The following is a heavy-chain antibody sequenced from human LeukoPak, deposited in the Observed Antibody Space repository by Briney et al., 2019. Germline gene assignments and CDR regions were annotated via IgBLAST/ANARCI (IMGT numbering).Heavy chain of an antibody. CDR1: GFTFSSYG. CDR3: AKENTKTPFRSGEATVTKGYFDY. J-gene: IGHJ4*02. CDR2: IRYDGGNK. D-gene: IGHD4-17*01. Sequence: PGGSLRLSCAASGFTFSSYGMHWVRQAPGKGLEWVAFIRYDGGNKYYADSVKGRFTISRDNSKNTLYLQMSSLRAEDTAVYYCAKENTKTPFRSGEATVTKGYFDYWGQGTLVTVSS. V-gene: IGHV3-30*02.